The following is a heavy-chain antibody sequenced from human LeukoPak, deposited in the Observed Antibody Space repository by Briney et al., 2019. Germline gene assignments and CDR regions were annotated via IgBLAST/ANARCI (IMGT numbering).Heavy chain of an antibody. CDR3: AREESYYGSGSEGY. D-gene: IGHD3-10*01. CDR2: INPNSGGT. V-gene: IGHV1-2*02. CDR1: GYTFTSYY. J-gene: IGHJ4*02. Sequence: ASVKVSCKASGYTFTSYYMHWVRQAPGQGLEWMGWINPNSGGTNYAQKFQGRVTMTRDTSISTAYMELSRLRFDDTAVYYCAREESYYGSGSEGYWGQGTLVTVSS.